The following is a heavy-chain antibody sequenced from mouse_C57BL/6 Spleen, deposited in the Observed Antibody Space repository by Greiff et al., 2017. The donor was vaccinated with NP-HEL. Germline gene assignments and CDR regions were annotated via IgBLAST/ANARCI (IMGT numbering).Heavy chain of an antibody. V-gene: IGHV5-6*01. J-gene: IGHJ3*01. CDR1: GFTFSSYG. CDR3: ARHGDGNYSWFAY. D-gene: IGHD2-1*01. CDR2: ISSGGSYT. Sequence: EVKLVESGGDLVKPGGSLKLSCAASGFTFSSYGMSWVRQTPDKRLEWVATISSGGSYTYYPDSVKGRFTISRDNAKNTLYLQMSSLKSEDTAMYYCARHGDGNYSWFAYWGQGTLVTVSA.